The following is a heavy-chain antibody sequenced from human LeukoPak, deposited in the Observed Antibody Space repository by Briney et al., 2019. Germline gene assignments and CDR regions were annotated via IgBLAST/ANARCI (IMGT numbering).Heavy chain of an antibody. CDR2: ISSSSSYI. Sequence: GGSLRLSCAASGFTFSSYSMNWVRQAPGKGLEWVSSISSSSSYIYYADSVKGRFTISRDNAKNSLYLQMNSLRAEDTAVYYCARGGVAAAYLGETEYFQHWGQGTLVTVSS. D-gene: IGHD6-13*01. CDR3: ARGGVAAAYLGETEYFQH. CDR1: GFTFSSYS. V-gene: IGHV3-21*01. J-gene: IGHJ1*01.